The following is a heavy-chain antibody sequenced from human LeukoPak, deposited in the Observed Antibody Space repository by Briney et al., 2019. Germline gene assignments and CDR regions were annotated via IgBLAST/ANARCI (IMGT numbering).Heavy chain of an antibody. D-gene: IGHD1-1*01. V-gene: IGHV1-58*01. CDR2: IVVGSGNT. CDR3: ATDDVTTGTKTALGY. CDR1: GFTFTSSA. Sequence: GASVTVSCKASGFTFTSSAVQWVRQARGQGLEWIGWIVVGSGNTNYAQKFQERVTINRDMSTSTAYMELSSLRSEDTAVYYCATDDVTTGTKTALGYWGQGTLVTVFS. J-gene: IGHJ4*02.